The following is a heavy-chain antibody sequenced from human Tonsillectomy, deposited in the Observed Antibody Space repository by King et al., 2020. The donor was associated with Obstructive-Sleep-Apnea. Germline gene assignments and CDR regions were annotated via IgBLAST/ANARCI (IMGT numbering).Heavy chain of an antibody. V-gene: IGHV3-7*03. CDR3: ARVFPSLPR. D-gene: IGHD1-14*01. CDR2: IKQDGREI. J-gene: IGHJ4*02. Sequence: VKLVESGGGLVQPGGSLRLSCAASGFSFSSYWLSWVRQAPGKGLEWVANIKQDGREIDYVDSVKGRFTISRDDAKDSLYLQMNSLRPEDTAVYYCARVFPSLPRWGQGTLVTVSS. CDR1: GFSFSSYW.